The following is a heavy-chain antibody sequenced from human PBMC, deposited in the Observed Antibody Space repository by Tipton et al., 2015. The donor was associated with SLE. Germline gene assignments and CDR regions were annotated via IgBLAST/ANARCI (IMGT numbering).Heavy chain of an antibody. Sequence: TLSLTCTVSGGSMSSGPYYWSWIRQHPGKGLEWIGNIYYSGSTFYNPSLKSRVTISVDTSKQQFSLRLTSVTAADTAAYYCARVKGDCSGGSCYWDAFDIWGQGTMVSVSS. CDR2: IYYSGST. D-gene: IGHD2-15*01. CDR3: ARVKGDCSGGSCYWDAFDI. J-gene: IGHJ3*02. V-gene: IGHV4-31*03. CDR1: GGSMSSGPYY.